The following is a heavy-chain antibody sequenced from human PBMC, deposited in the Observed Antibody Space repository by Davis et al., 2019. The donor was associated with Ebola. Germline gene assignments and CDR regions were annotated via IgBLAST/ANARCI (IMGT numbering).Heavy chain of an antibody. D-gene: IGHD3-10*01. V-gene: IGHV4-59*08. CDR1: GGSISGYY. Sequence: PSETLSLTCTVSGGSISGYYWSWIRQPPGKGLEWIGYIFYSGTTNYNPSLKSRVTISVDTSKNQLSLKVTSVTAADTAVYYCARHMAMVWGSSQYNNGMDVWGQGTTVTVSS. J-gene: IGHJ6*02. CDR2: IFYSGTT. CDR3: ARHMAMVWGSSQYNNGMDV.